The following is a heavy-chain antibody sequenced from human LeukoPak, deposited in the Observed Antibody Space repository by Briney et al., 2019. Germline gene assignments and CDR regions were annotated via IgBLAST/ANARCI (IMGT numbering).Heavy chain of an antibody. D-gene: IGHD6-6*01. J-gene: IGHJ4*02. CDR3: AKGKRVGSPYYFDS. CDR1: GISFTSFA. CDR2: ITGSGRT. Sequence: GGSLRLSCAASGISFTSFAMTWVRQAPGKGLEWVSVITGSGRTFYAASVEGRFTISRDNSKNTLSLQLDSLTADDTAIYYCAKGKRVGSPYYFDSWGQGTLVTASS. V-gene: IGHV3-23*01.